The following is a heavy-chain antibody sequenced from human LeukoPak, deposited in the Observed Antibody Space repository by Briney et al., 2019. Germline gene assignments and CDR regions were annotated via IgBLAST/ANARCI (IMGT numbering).Heavy chain of an antibody. CDR2: IKQDGSEK. CDR3: ARDRLYLPLAY. CDR1: GFTSSRYW. J-gene: IGHJ4*02. V-gene: IGHV3-7*01. Sequence: GGSRRLSCVASGFTSSRYWMTWVRQAPGKGLEWVANIKQDGSEKYYVDSVKGRFTISRDNAKNSLYLEMNSLRAEDTAVYYCARDRLYLPLAYWGQGTLVTVSS. D-gene: IGHD2-2*01.